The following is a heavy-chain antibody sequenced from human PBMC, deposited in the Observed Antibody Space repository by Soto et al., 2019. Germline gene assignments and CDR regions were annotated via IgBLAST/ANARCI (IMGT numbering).Heavy chain of an antibody. CDR2: IGITGDT. V-gene: IGHV3-13*01. CDR1: GFNHSSYD. J-gene: IGHJ6*02. Sequence: EVLLVESGGGLVQPGGSLRLSCAASGFNHSSYDMHWVRQVTGKGLEWVSGIGITGDTYYPGSVKGRFTFSRENARNSLYLQMNSLRVGDTAVYFCVSEAIMGGMDVWGQGTTVTVSS. CDR3: VSEAIMGGMDV.